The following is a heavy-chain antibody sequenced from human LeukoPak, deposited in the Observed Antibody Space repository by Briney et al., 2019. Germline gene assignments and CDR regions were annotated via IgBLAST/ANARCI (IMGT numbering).Heavy chain of an antibody. Sequence: GGSLRLSCAASGFTFSSYSMNWVRQARGKGLEGVSSISSSSSYIYYADSVKGRFTISRDNAKNSLYLQMNSLRAEDTAVYYCAIDRTPWIPLWEYNWFDPWGQGTLVTVSS. CDR1: GFTFSSYS. D-gene: IGHD5-18*01. CDR2: ISSSSSYI. V-gene: IGHV3-21*01. CDR3: AIDRTPWIPLWEYNWFDP. J-gene: IGHJ5*02.